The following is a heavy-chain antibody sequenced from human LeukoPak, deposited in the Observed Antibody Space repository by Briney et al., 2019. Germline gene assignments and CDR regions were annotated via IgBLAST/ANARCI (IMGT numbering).Heavy chain of an antibody. Sequence: SETLSLTCTVSGGSLSSHFWSWIRQPPGKGLELIGHIYYTGTTYYNPSLNSRVTISLDTSRNQFSLRLTSVTAADTAVYYCARFPSYCSTASCYLTYWGQGTLVTVSS. CDR2: IYYTGTT. D-gene: IGHD2-2*01. CDR3: ARFPSYCSTASCYLTY. J-gene: IGHJ4*02. CDR1: GGSLSSHF. V-gene: IGHV4-59*11.